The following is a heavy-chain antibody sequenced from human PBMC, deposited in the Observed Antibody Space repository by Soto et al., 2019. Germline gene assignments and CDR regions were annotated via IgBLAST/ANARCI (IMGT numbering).Heavy chain of an antibody. Sequence: SETLSLTYAVSGGSISSSSYYWGWIRQPPGKGPEWIGSIYYSGSTYYNPSLKSRVTISVDTSKNQFSLKLSSVTAADTAVYYCASQQLVHYYYGMDVWGQGTTVTVSS. D-gene: IGHD6-13*01. CDR3: ASQQLVHYYYGMDV. V-gene: IGHV4-39*01. CDR2: IYYSGST. CDR1: GGSISSSSYY. J-gene: IGHJ6*02.